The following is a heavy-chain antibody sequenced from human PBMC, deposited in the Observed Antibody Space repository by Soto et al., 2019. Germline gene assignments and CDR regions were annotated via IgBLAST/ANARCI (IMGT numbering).Heavy chain of an antibody. CDR1: GFTFSSCA. CDR2: ISGSGGST. D-gene: IGHD4-17*01. J-gene: IGHJ3*02. V-gene: IGHV3-23*01. Sequence: SLRLSCAASGFTFSSCAMSWVRQAPGKGLEWVSAISGSGGSTYYADSVKGRFTISRDNSKNTLYLQMNSLRAEDTAVYYCAKDYGALDAFDIWGQGTMVTVSS. CDR3: AKDYGALDAFDI.